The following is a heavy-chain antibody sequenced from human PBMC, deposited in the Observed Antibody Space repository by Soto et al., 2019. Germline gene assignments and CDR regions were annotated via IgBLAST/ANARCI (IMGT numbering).Heavy chain of an antibody. CDR1: GGSISSSSYY. D-gene: IGHD4-17*01. Sequence: SETPSLTCTVSGGSISSSSYYWGWIRQPPGKGLEWIGSIYYSGSTYYNPSLKSRVTISVDTSKNQFSLKLSSVTAADTAVYYCAAAYGDSSRFDYWGQGTLVTVSS. V-gene: IGHV4-39*07. J-gene: IGHJ4*02. CDR2: IYYSGST. CDR3: AAAYGDSSRFDY.